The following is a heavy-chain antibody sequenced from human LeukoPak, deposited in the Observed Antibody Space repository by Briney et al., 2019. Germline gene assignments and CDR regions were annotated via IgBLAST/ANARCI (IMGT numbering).Heavy chain of an antibody. CDR2: ISWNSGNI. CDR1: GFNFDDYA. CDR3: VKDIGYCSSTSCSFDY. J-gene: IGHJ4*02. D-gene: IGHD2-2*01. Sequence: GRSLRLSCAASGFNFDDYAMHWVRPAPGKGLEWVSGISWNSGNIGYADSVKGRFTISRDNAKNSLYLQMNSLRAEDTALYYCVKDIGYCSSTSCSFDYWGQGTLVTVSS. V-gene: IGHV3-9*01.